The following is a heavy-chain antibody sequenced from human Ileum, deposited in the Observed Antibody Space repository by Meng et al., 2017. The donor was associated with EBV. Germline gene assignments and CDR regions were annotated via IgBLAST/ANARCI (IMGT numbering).Heavy chain of an antibody. CDR3: ARIPYGDIYSAYFDY. D-gene: IGHD2-21*02. J-gene: IGHJ4*02. V-gene: IGHV4-4*02. CDR2: IYHSGAT. Sequence: QAQLQVSGPGLVEPSGPVSLPCTVSGGSVDGHPWWSWVRQPPGEGLEWIGQIYHSGATNYNPSLKSRVTISVDTSENQFSLELNSVTAADTAVYYCARIPYGDIYSAYFDYWSPGTLVTVSS. CDR1: GGSVDGHPW.